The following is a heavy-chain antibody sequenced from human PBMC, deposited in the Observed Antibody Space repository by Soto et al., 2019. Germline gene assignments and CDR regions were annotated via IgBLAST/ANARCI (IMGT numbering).Heavy chain of an antibody. J-gene: IGHJ4*02. CDR3: ARDSAHNGSGPH. CDR2: IYYSGST. V-gene: IGHV4-31*01. CDR1: GGSLSSGGYY. Sequence: PSETLSLTCTVSGGSLSSGGYYWSWIRQHPGKGLEWIGYIYYSGSTYYNPSLKSLVTISVDTSKNQFSLKLSSVTAAETAVYYCARDSAHNGSGPHWGQGTLVTVSS. D-gene: IGHD3-10*01.